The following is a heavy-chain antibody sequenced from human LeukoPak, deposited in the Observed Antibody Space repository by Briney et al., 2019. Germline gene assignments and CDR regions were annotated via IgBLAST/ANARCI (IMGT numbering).Heavy chain of an antibody. CDR2: IYSGGST. Sequence: GGSLRLSCAASGFTFRSYAVSWVRQAAGKGLEWVSVIYSGGSTYYADSVEGRFTVSRDNSKNTLYLEMRSLRAEDTAVYYCARDLHPRLTGYFDYWGQGTLVTVSS. J-gene: IGHJ4*02. CDR1: GFTFRSYA. CDR3: ARDLHPRLTGYFDY. D-gene: IGHD3-16*01. V-gene: IGHV3-53*01.